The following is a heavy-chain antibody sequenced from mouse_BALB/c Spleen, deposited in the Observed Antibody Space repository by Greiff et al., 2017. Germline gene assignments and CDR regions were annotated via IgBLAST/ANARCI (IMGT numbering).Heavy chain of an antibody. Sequence: VQLKESGPGLVAPSQSLSITCTVSGFSLTSYGVHWVRQPPGKGLEWLGVIWAGGSTNYNSALMSRLSISKDNSKSQVFLKMNSLQTDDTAMYYCARASLYGNWYFDVWGAGTTVTVSS. CDR3: ARASLYGNWYFDV. J-gene: IGHJ1*01. V-gene: IGHV2-9*02. CDR1: GFSLTSYG. CDR2: IWAGGST. D-gene: IGHD2-1*01.